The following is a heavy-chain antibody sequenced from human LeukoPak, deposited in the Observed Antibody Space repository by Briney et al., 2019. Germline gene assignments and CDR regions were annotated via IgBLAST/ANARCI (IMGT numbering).Heavy chain of an antibody. V-gene: IGHV4-39*01. CDR3: ARIYGSGSTNWYFDL. J-gene: IGHJ2*01. CDR1: GGSISSSTYS. Sequence: SETLSPTCTVSGGSISSSTYSWGWIRQPPGKGLEWIGSIYYSGRTYYNPSLKSRVTISVDTTQNQFSLKLRFVTAADTAVYYCARIYGSGSTNWYFDLWGRGTLVTVSS. D-gene: IGHD3-10*01. CDR2: IYYSGRT.